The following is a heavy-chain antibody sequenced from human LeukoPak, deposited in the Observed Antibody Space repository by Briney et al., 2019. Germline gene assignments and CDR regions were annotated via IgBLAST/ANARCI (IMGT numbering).Heavy chain of an antibody. CDR1: GLTFPNYA. V-gene: IGHV3-23*01. J-gene: IGHJ4*02. D-gene: IGHD3-10*01. Sequence: GGSLRLSCTASGLTFPNYAMSWVRQAPGKGLEWVSSIKANGATTYYADSVKGWFTLSRDNSKNTLFLQLSSLRAEDTAVYYCAKGHYYGSGSLDYWGQGTLVTVSS. CDR2: IKANGATT. CDR3: AKGHYYGSGSLDY.